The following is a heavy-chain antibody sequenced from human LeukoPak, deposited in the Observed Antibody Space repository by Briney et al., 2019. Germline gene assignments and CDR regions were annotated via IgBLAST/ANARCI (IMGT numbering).Heavy chain of an antibody. CDR3: ARGRYFASGNYYRGWFDP. Sequence: SETLSLTCAVYGGSFSGYYWSWIRQPPGKGLEWIGTIYYSGSTYYNPSLKRRVTISVDTSKNHFSLKLSSVTAADTAVYYCARGRYFASGNYYRGWFDPWGQGSLVTVSS. CDR2: IYYSGST. D-gene: IGHD3-10*01. CDR1: GGSFSGYY. J-gene: IGHJ5*02. V-gene: IGHV4-34*01.